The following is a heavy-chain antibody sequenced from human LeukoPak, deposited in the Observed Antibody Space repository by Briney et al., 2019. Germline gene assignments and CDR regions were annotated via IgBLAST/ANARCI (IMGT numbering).Heavy chain of an antibody. V-gene: IGHV4-59*01. CDR1: GGSISSYY. CDR2: IYYSGST. Sequence: SETLSLTCTVSGGSISSYYWSWIRQPAGKGLEWIGYIYYSGSTNYNPSLKSRVTISVDTSKNQFSLKLSSVTAADTAVYYCARGGKEYYFDYWGQGTLVTVSS. J-gene: IGHJ4*02. CDR3: ARGGKEYYFDY. D-gene: IGHD3-10*01.